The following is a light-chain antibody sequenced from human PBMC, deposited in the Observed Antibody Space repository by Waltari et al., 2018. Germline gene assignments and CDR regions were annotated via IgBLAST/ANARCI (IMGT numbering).Light chain of an antibody. J-gene: IGLJ2*01. CDR3: YSTDSSGNHGGV. CDR2: EDT. V-gene: IGLV3-10*01. CDR1: ALPKKH. Sequence: SYELTQPPSVSVSPGQTARITCSGDALPKKHAFWYQQKSGQAHVLVSYEDTNRPSGISVGVAGSSAGPMATLTISGAQVEDEADYYCYSTDSSGNHGGVFGGGTKLIVL.